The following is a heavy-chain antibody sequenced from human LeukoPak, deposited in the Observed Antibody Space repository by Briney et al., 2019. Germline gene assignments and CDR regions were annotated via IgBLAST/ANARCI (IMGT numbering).Heavy chain of an antibody. CDR3: AKDKELLWFGESNYFDY. CDR1: GLTVSSSY. J-gene: IGHJ4*02. D-gene: IGHD3-10*01. CDR2: ISGSGGST. V-gene: IGHV3-23*01. Sequence: PGGSLRLSCAASGLTVSSSYMSWVRQAPGKGLEWVSAISGSGGSTYYADSVKGRFTISRDNSKNTLYLQMNSLRAEDTAVYYCAKDKELLWFGESNYFDYWGQGTLVTVSS.